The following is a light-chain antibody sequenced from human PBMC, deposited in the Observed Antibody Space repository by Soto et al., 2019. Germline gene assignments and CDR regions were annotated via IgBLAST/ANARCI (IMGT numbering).Light chain of an antibody. J-gene: IGLJ1*01. V-gene: IGLV2-14*01. Sequence: QSVLTQPASVSGSPGQSITISCTGTSSDVGGYDYVGWYQQHPGKAPKLMIYNVYNRPSGVSLRFSGSKSGNTASLTISGLQTEDESDYYCTSYTNRYTYVFATGTKVTVL. CDR3: TSYTNRYTYV. CDR2: NVY. CDR1: SSDVGGYDY.